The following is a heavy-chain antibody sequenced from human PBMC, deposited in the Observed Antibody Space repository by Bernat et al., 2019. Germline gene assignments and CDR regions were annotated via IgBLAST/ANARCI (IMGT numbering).Heavy chain of an antibody. V-gene: IGHV1-69*06. Sequence: QVQLVQSGAEVKKPGSSVKVSCKASGGTFSSYAISWVRQAPGQGLEWMGGIIPIFGTANYAQKFQGRVTITADKSTSTAYMELRSLRSGNTAVYYCASVIAARLGYYYYYMDVWGKGTTVTVSS. CDR1: GGTFSSYA. J-gene: IGHJ6*03. CDR3: ASVIAARLGYYYYYMDV. D-gene: IGHD6-6*01. CDR2: IIPIFGTA.